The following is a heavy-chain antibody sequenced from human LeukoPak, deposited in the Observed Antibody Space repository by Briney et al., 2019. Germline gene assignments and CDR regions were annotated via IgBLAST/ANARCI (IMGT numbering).Heavy chain of an antibody. Sequence: PGGSLRLSCAASGFTFSYYGMNWLRQTPGKGLEWVSAIGGRGGSAYYADSVKGRFTISRDNSKNTLYLQMNSLRAEDTAVYYCARDDGSYSRSPGFDYWGQGTLVTVSS. D-gene: IGHD1-26*01. V-gene: IGHV3-23*01. J-gene: IGHJ4*02. CDR1: GFTFSYYG. CDR3: ARDDGSYSRSPGFDY. CDR2: IGGRGGSA.